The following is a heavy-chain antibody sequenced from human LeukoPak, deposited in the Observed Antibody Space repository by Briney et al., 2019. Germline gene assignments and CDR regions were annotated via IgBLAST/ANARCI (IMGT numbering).Heavy chain of an antibody. CDR1: GFTFSSYL. CDR2: IRQDGSDK. J-gene: IGHJ4*02. D-gene: IGHD3-10*01. V-gene: IGHV3-7*04. Sequence: GGSLRLSCAASGFTFSSYLMTWVRQAPGKGLEWVANIRQDGSDKHYVDSVKGRFTISRDNAKNSLYLQMNSLTAEDTAVYYCARDGYASGSHDYWGQGTLVTVSS. CDR3: ARDGYASGSHDY.